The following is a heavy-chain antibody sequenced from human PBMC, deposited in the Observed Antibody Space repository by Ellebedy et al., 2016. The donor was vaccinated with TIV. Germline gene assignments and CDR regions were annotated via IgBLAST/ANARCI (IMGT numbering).Heavy chain of an antibody. CDR3: AKAYIAVAGTDPFDY. CDR1: GFTVSSNY. D-gene: IGHD6-19*01. CDR2: ISSSSSYI. Sequence: GESLKISCAASGFTVSSNYMNWVRQAPGKGLEWVSSISSSSSYIYYADSVKGRFTISRDNAKNSLYLQMNSLRAEDTAVYYCAKAYIAVAGTDPFDYWGQGTLVTVSS. J-gene: IGHJ4*02. V-gene: IGHV3-21*04.